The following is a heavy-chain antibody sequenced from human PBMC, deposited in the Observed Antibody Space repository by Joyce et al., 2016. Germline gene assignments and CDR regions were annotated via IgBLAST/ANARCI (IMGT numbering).Heavy chain of an antibody. CDR2: INPTNGGT. Sequence: QVQLVQSGAEMKKPGASVKVSCKTSGYTFIHHYIHWMRQAPGQGLEWSGWINPTNGGTKYAQKFQDRDTMTSDTSISTADMEMKSLRSDDAAVYYCARIYRAVDFWGQGTLVTVSS. D-gene: IGHD5/OR15-5a*01. CDR1: GYTFIHHY. J-gene: IGHJ4*02. V-gene: IGHV1-2*02. CDR3: ARIYRAVDF.